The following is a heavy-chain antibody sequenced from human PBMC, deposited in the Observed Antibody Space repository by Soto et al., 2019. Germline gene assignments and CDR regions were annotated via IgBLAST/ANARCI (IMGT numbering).Heavy chain of an antibody. CDR2: ISAYNGNT. Sequence: GASVKVSCKASGYTFTSYGTSWMRQAPGQGLEWMGWISAYNGNTNYAQKLQGRVTMTTDTSTSTAYMELRSLRSDDTAVYYCAKDQGYCSGGSCYYYYYYMDVWGKGTTVTVSS. CDR1: GYTFTSYG. CDR3: AKDQGYCSGGSCYYYYYYMDV. V-gene: IGHV1-18*01. J-gene: IGHJ6*03. D-gene: IGHD2-15*01.